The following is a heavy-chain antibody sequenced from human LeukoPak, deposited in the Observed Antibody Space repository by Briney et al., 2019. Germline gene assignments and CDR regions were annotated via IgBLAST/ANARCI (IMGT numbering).Heavy chain of an antibody. J-gene: IGHJ3*01. CDR2: INHSGST. CDR3: ARGRVIHRV. V-gene: IGHV4-34*01. CDR1: GGSFGGYY. Sequence: PSETLSLTCAVYGGSFGGYYWSWIRQPPGKGLEWIGEINHSGSTNYNPSLKSRVTISVDTSKNQFSLKLSSVTAADTAVYYCARGRVIHRVWGQGTMVTVSS. D-gene: IGHD2-21*01.